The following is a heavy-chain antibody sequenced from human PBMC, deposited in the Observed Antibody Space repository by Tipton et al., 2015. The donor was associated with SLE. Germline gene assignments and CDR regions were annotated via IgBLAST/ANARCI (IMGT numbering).Heavy chain of an antibody. CDR1: GFTVSSNY. J-gene: IGHJ4*02. CDR3: AKLGDYYDSSGYLLFDY. D-gene: IGHD3-22*01. CDR2: ISGSGGST. Sequence: SLRLSCAASGFTVSSNYMSWVRQAPGKGLEWVSAISGSGGSTYYADSVKGRFTISRDNSKNTLYLQMNSLRAEDTAVYYCAKLGDYYDSSGYLLFDYWGQGTLVTVSS. V-gene: IGHV3-23*01.